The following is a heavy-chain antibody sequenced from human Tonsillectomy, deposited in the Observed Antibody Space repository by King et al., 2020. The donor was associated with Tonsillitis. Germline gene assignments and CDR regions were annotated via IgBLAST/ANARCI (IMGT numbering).Heavy chain of an antibody. D-gene: IGHD1-26*01. V-gene: IGHV3-23*04. Sequence: VQLVESGGGLVQPGGSLRLSCAASGFTFSSYAMSWVRQVPGKGLEWVSGISGSGGSTYYADSVKGRFTISRDNSKNTLCLQMNSLRAEDTAVYYCAKGARDNGGWELPPPVYYFENWGQGTQVTVSS. CDR3: AKGARDNGGWELPPPVYYFEN. CDR2: ISGSGGST. J-gene: IGHJ4*02. CDR1: GFTFSSYA.